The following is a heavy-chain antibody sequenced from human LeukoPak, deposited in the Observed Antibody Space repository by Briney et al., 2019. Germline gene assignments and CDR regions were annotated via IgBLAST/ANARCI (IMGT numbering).Heavy chain of an antibody. J-gene: IGHJ4*02. CDR2: INAGNGNT. D-gene: IGHD2-2*01. V-gene: IGHV1-3*01. CDR3: ARGLVGGYFDY. CDR1: GFTFTSYA. Sequence: ASVKVSCKASGFTFTSYAMHWVRQAPGQRLEWMGWINAGNGNTKYSQKFQGRVTITRDTSASTAYMELSSLRSEDTAVYYCARGLVGGYFDYWGQGTLVTVSS.